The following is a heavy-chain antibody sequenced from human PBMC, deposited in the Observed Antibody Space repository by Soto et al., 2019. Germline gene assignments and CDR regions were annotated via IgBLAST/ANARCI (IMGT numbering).Heavy chain of an antibody. V-gene: IGHV3-7*05. D-gene: IGHD3-10*01. J-gene: IGHJ4*02. CDR3: AYNNV. Sequence: EVQLVESGGGLVQPGGSLRLSCAASGLTSGRFWMSWVRRAPGKGLEWVANISPDGSEKNYLDSMEGRVTISRDNAKNSLYLQMNSLRAGDTAIYYCAYNNVWGQGTLVTVSS. CDR1: GLTSGRFW. CDR2: ISPDGSEK.